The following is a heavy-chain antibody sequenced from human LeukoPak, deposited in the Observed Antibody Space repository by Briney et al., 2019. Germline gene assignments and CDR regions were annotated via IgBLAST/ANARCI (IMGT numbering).Heavy chain of an antibody. D-gene: IGHD3-10*01. CDR1: GFTVSGNY. Sequence: LSGGSLRLSCAASGFTVSGNYMSWVRQAPGKGLEWVSVIYSGGSTYYADSVKGRFTISRDNSKNTLYLQMNSLRAEDTAVYYCARAPGYGSGSSRFDPWGQGTLVTVSS. CDR3: ARAPGYGSGSSRFDP. J-gene: IGHJ5*02. V-gene: IGHV3-66*01. CDR2: IYSGGST.